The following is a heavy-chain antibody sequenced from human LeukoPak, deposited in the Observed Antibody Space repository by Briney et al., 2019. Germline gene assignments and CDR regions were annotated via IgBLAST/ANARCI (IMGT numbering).Heavy chain of an antibody. Sequence: GGSLRLSCAASGFTFSSYAMSWVRQAPGKGLEWVSAISGSGGSTYYADSVKGRFTISRDNSKNTLYLQMNRLRAEDTAVYYCAKRPGYYYDSSGYYQPTDYWGQGTLVTVSS. CDR2: ISGSGGST. D-gene: IGHD3-22*01. CDR3: AKRPGYYYDSSGYYQPTDY. V-gene: IGHV3-23*01. CDR1: GFTFSSYA. J-gene: IGHJ4*02.